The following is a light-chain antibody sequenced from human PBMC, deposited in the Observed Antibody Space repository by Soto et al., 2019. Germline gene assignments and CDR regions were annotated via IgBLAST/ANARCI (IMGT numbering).Light chain of an antibody. Sequence: DIQLTQSPSFLSASVGDRVTITCRASQGISSYLAWYQQKPGKAPKLQIYVASTLQSGVPSRFSGSGSGTEFTLTISSLQPEDFATYYCQQDNNYPLTFGGGTKVEIK. J-gene: IGKJ4*01. CDR3: QQDNNYPLT. V-gene: IGKV1-9*01. CDR2: VAS. CDR1: QGISSY.